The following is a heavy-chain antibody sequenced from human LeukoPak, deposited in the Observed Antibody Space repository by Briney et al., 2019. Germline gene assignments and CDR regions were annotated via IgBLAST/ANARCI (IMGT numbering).Heavy chain of an antibody. CDR2: FHPEDGET. Sequence: ASVKVSCKVSGYTLTELSMHWVRQAPGKGLEWMGGFHPEDGETIYAQKFQGRVTMTEDTSTDTAYMELSSLRSEDTAVYYCATVPYYYGSGMGVDWGQGTLVTVSS. D-gene: IGHD3-10*01. CDR3: ATVPYYYGSGMGVD. V-gene: IGHV1-24*01. CDR1: GYTLTELS. J-gene: IGHJ4*02.